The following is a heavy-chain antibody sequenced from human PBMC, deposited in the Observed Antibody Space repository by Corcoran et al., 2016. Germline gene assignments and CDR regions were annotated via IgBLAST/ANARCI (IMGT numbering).Heavy chain of an antibody. CDR1: CGSVSSGSYY. Sequence: QLQLQESGPGLVKPSATLSLPCTVSCGSVSSGSYYWSWIRQPPGKGLEWIGYIYYSGSTNYNPSLKSRVTISVDTSKNQFSLKLSSVTAADTAVYYCARDRTTLYGDYWYFDLWGRGTLETDTS. D-gene: IGHD4-17*01. J-gene: IGHJ2*01. CDR2: IYYSGST. V-gene: IGHV4-61*01. CDR3: ARDRTTLYGDYWYFDL.